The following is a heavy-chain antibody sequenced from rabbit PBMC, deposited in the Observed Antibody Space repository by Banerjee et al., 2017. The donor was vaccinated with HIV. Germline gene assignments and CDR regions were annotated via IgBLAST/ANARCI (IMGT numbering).Heavy chain of an antibody. CDR2: IGTGSGST. CDR3: ARASANSGGQSNL. Sequence: QQLVESGGGLVKPGASLTLTCKASGFSFSSGYYMCWVRQAPGKGLEWIGCIGTGSGSTYYASWAKGRFTISKTSSTTVTLQMTSLTAADTATYFCARASANSGGQSNLWGPGTLVTVS. D-gene: IGHD4-1*01. J-gene: IGHJ4*01. CDR1: GFSFSSGYY. V-gene: IGHV1S40*01.